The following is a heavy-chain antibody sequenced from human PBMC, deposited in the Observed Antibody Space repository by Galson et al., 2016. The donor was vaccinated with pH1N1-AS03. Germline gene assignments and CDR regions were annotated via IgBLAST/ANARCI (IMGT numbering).Heavy chain of an antibody. D-gene: IGHD1-26*01. V-gene: IGHV5-51*01. Sequence: QSGAEVKQPGESLRISCKTSGYLFTNYWIGWVRHMPGKGLEWMGIFYPSDSDARYSPPFQGQVTFSADKSTATAYLQWTTLKAADTAIYYCARHASPTILSYHFDCWGRGTLVTVSS. CDR2: FYPSDSDA. CDR3: ARHASPTILSYHFDC. J-gene: IGHJ4*02. CDR1: GYLFTNYW.